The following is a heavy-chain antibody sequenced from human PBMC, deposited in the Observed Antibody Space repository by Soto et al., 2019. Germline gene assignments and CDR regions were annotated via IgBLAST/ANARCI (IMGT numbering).Heavy chain of an antibody. CDR1: GFTFSSYA. CDR3: VRPGAVGPTTHFDY. V-gene: IGHV3-23*01. J-gene: IGHJ4*02. D-gene: IGHD1-26*01. CDR2: ISGSGGST. Sequence: GGSLRLSCAASGFTFSSYAMSLVRQAPGKGLEWVSAISGSGGSTYYADSVKGRFTISRDNSKNTLYLQMSSLRAEDTAVYYCVRPGAVGPTTHFDYRGQGTLVTVSS.